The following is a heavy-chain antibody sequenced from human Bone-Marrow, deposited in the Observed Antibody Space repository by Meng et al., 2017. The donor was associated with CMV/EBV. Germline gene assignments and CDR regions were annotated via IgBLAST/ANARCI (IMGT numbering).Heavy chain of an antibody. J-gene: IGHJ5*02. V-gene: IGHV4-39*01. D-gene: IGHD3-22*01. CDR1: SSSSYY. CDR2: IYYSGST. CDR3: ARRVNYYDSSGYYYVWFDP. Sequence: SSSSYYWGWIRRRPGKGLEWIGSIYYSGSTYYNPSLKSRVTMSVDTSKNQFSLKLSSVTAADTAVYYCARRVNYYDSSGYYYVWFDPWGQGTLVTVSS.